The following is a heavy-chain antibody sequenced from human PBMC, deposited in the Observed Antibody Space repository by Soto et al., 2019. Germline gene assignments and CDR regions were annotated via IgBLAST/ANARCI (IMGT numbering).Heavy chain of an antibody. Sequence: ASVKVSCKASGYTFTSYAMHWVRQAPGQRLEWMGWINAGNGNTKYSQKFQGRVTITRDTSASTAYMELSSLRSEDTAVYYCARDVCSSTSCYNPHVGGQGTTVTVSS. D-gene: IGHD2-2*02. CDR2: INAGNGNT. CDR3: ARDVCSSTSCYNPHV. CDR1: GYTFTSYA. J-gene: IGHJ6*02. V-gene: IGHV1-3*01.